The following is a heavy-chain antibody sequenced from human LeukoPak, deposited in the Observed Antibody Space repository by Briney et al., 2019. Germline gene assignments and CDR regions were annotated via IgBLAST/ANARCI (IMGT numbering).Heavy chain of an antibody. J-gene: IGHJ4*02. Sequence: SETLSLTCTVSGGSISSYYWSWIRQPPGKGLEWIGYIYYSGSTNYNPSLKSRVTISVDTSKNQFSPKLSSVTAADTAVYYCARLLSFLEASRGHYFDYWGQGTLVTVSS. CDR1: GGSISSYY. CDR3: ARLLSFLEASRGHYFDY. D-gene: IGHD3-16*01. CDR2: IYYSGST. V-gene: IGHV4-59*08.